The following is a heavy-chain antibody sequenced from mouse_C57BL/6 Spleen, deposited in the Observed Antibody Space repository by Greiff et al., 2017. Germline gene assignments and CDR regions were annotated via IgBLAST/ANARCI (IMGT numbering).Heavy chain of an antibody. J-gene: IGHJ2*01. Sequence: VQLKESGPGLVKPSQSLSLTCSVTGYSITSGYYWNWIRQFPGNKLEWMGYISYDGSNNYNPSLKNRISITRDTSKNQFFLKLNSVTTEDTATYDGGYGSSYGYFDYWGQGTTLTVSS. D-gene: IGHD1-1*01. CDR2: ISYDGSN. V-gene: IGHV3-6*01. CDR1: GYSITSGYY. CDR3: GYGSSYGYFDY.